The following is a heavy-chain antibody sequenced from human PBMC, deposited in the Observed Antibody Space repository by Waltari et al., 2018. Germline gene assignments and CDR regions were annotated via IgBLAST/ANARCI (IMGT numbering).Heavy chain of an antibody. CDR3: ATYIGASVGTAAFDV. CDR2: VSYSGTT. Sequence: QLQLQESGPRLVRPSETLSLICRVSGVSITSNSHYWAGFRQSPGQGLEWIGTVSYSGTTYISPSLKSRVSVSRDTSKNQVSLILGSVTAADMAVYYCATYIGASVGTAAFDVWGQGTMVTVSS. D-gene: IGHD5-12*01. J-gene: IGHJ3*01. V-gene: IGHV4-39*01. CDR1: GVSITSNSHY.